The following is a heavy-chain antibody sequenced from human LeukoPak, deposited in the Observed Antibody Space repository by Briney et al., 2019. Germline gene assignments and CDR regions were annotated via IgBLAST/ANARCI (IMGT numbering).Heavy chain of an antibody. CDR2: ISHSGST. CDR3: ARYGGYGDYHY. D-gene: IGHD4-17*01. CDR1: GGSISSYY. J-gene: IGHJ4*02. Sequence: SETLSLTCTVSGGSISSYYWTWIRQPPGKGLEWIGHISHSGSTNLNPSLKSRVTISVDTSKNQFSLKLSSVTAADTAVYFCARYGGYGDYHYWGQGTLVTVSS. V-gene: IGHV4-59*08.